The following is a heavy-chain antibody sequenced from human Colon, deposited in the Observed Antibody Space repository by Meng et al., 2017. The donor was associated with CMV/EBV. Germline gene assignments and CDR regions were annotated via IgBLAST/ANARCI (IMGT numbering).Heavy chain of an antibody. CDR1: GFTFSNSW. V-gene: IGHV3-74*01. J-gene: IGHJ6*02. Sequence: GGSLRLSCAASGFTFSNSWMHWVRQGPGKGLVWVSRINPDGSSTSYADSVKGRFTISRDNAKNTVFLQMNSLRAEDTAVYSCARSAPYVYSSPGVWGQGTTVTVSS. CDR2: INPDGSST. D-gene: IGHD6-19*01. CDR3: ARSAPYVYSSPGV.